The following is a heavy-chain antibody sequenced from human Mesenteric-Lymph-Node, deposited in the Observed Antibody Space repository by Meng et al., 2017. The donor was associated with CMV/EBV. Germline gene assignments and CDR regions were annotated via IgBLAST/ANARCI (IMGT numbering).Heavy chain of an antibody. CDR1: GYTFTSYY. CDR3: ARWPGDCSSTSCPVFDAMDV. V-gene: IGHV1-46*01. J-gene: IGHJ6*02. CDR2: INPSGGST. Sequence: ASVKVSCKASGYTFTSYYMHWVRQAPGQGLEWMGIINPSGGSTSYAQKFQGRVTVTRDTSTSTVYMELSSLRSEDTAVYYCARWPGDCSSTSCPVFDAMDVWGQGTTVTVSS. D-gene: IGHD2-2*01.